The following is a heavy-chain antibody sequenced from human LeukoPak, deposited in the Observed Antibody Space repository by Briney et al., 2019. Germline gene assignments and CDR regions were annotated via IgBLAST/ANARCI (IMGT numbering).Heavy chain of an antibody. V-gene: IGHV3-7*01. CDR1: GFTFSSYW. CDR3: ARYPNGYYRPLDY. Sequence: GGSLRLSCAASGFTFSSYWMSWVRQAPRKGPGWVANINQDGSEKYYVDSVKGRFTISRDNAKNSLYLQMNSLRAEDTAVYYCARYPNGYYRPLDYWGQGNLVTVSS. CDR2: INQDGSEK. J-gene: IGHJ4*02. D-gene: IGHD3-22*01.